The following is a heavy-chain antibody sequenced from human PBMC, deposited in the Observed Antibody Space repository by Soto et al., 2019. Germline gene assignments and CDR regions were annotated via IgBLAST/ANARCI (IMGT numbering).Heavy chain of an antibody. D-gene: IGHD2-2*01. CDR3: ARVVVVPAAIPYFDY. Sequence: QVQLQESGPGLVKPSETLSLTCTVSGGSISSYYWSWIRQPPGKGLEWIGYIYYSGSTNYNPSLKSRVTISVDTSKNPFSLKLSSVTAADTAVYYCARVVVVPAAIPYFDYWGQGTLVTVSS. J-gene: IGHJ4*02. V-gene: IGHV4-59*01. CDR1: GGSISSYY. CDR2: IYYSGST.